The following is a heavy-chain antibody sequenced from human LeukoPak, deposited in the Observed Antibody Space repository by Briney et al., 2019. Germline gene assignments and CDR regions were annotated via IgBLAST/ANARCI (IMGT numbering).Heavy chain of an antibody. V-gene: IGHV3-48*03. CDR3: AREGGIVVVITGFDY. CDR2: ISSSGSTI. D-gene: IGHD3-22*01. CDR1: GFTFSSYE. J-gene: IGHJ4*02. Sequence: GGSLRLSCAASGFTFSSYEMNWVRQAPGKGLEWVSYISSSGSTIYYADSVKGRFTISRDNAKNSLYLQMNSLRAEDTAVYYCAREGGIVVVITGFDYWGQGTLVTVSS.